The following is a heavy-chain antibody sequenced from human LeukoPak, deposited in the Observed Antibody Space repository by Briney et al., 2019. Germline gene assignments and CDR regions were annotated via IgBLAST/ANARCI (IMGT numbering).Heavy chain of an antibody. J-gene: IGHJ4*02. V-gene: IGHV4-4*02. D-gene: IGHD5-12*01. CDR3: ARSYGYSGYDFDY. CDR2: IYHSGST. Sequence: SGTLSLTCAVSGGSISSSTWWSWVRQPPGRGLEWIGEIYHSGSTNYNPSLKSRVTISVDKSKNQFSLKMSSVTAADTAVYYCARSYGYSGYDFDYWGQGTLVTVSS. CDR1: GGSISSSTW.